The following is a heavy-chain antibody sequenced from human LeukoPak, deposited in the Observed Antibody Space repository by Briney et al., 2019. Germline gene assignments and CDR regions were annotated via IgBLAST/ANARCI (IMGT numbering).Heavy chain of an antibody. CDR3: ARDLGIAARPDY. V-gene: IGHV4-34*01. CDR2: MNHSGSA. CDR1: GGSFSGYY. J-gene: IGHJ4*02. D-gene: IGHD6-6*01. Sequence: PSETLSLTCAVYGGSFSGYYWTWIRQPPGKGLEWIGEMNHSGSANYNPSLKSRVTISVDTSKNQFSLKLSSVTAADTAVYYCARDLGIAARPDYWGQGTLVTVSS.